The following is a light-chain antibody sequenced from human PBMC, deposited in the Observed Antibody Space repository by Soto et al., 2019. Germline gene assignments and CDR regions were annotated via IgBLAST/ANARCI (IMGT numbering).Light chain of an antibody. Sequence: QSALTQPRSVSGSPGQSVTISCTATGSDVGDSSHVSWYQLHPGKAPKLMIYEVNNRPSGVPDRFSGSKSGSTASLTISGLQAEDEAEYYCSSYTSISTSCVFGTGTKLTVL. CDR1: GSDVGDSSH. CDR2: EVN. V-gene: IGLV2-11*01. J-gene: IGLJ1*01. CDR3: SSYTSISTSCV.